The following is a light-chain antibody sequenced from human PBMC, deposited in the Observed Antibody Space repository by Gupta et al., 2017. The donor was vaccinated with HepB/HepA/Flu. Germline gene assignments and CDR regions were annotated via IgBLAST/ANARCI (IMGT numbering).Light chain of an antibody. V-gene: IGLV1-51*02. CDR2: ENN. CDR1: SSNIGKNY. Sequence: QPVLTQPPSVSAAPGQKVIIYCSGSSSNIGKNYVSWSQQLPGTAPKLLIYENNRRPSGIPDRFAGSKSGTSATLGITGLQTGDEADYYCVTWDSSLSVGVFGTGTKVIVL. CDR3: VTWDSSLSVGV. J-gene: IGLJ1*01.